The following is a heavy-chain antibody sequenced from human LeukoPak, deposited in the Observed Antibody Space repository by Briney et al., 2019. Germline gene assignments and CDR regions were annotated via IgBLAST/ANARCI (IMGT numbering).Heavy chain of an antibody. CDR3: ARAGASYDSSGYFFDY. J-gene: IGHJ4*02. D-gene: IGHD3-22*01. Sequence: GESLKISCKGSGYSFTSYWIGWVRQMPGKGLEWMGIIYPGDSDTRYSPSFQGQVTISADKSISTAYLQWSSLKASDTAMYYCARAGASYDSSGYFFDYWGRGTLVTVSS. V-gene: IGHV5-51*01. CDR2: IYPGDSDT. CDR1: GYSFTSYW.